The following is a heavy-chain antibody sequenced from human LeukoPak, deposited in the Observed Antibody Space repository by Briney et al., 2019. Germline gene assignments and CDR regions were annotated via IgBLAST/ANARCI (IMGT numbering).Heavy chain of an antibody. CDR3: VKEGGYYSLDF. CDR1: GFSLSTYA. V-gene: IGHV3-23*01. CDR2: TADSGGTA. Sequence: GGSLRLSCAASGFSLSTYAMGWVRQAAGKGLEWVSSTADSGGTAYYADSVRGRFTISRDNSKNTLFLQMNSLRAEDTAVYYCVKEGGYYSLDFWGQGTLGTVSS. D-gene: IGHD3-3*01. J-gene: IGHJ4*02.